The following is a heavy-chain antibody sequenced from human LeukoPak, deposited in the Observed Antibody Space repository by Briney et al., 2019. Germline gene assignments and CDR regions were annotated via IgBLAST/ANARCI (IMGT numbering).Heavy chain of an antibody. CDR1: GDTFTGHY. D-gene: IGHD5-18*01. CDR3: ASDSGHSYGDIDF. V-gene: IGHV1-2*06. CDR2: IDPNSGAT. J-gene: IGHJ4*02. Sequence: GAPVKVSCKASGDTFTGHYIHWMRQAPGQGLEWMGRIDPNSGATNYAQKFQGRVTMTRDTSIITAYMELSRLRSDDTAVYYCASDSGHSYGDIDFWGQGTLVTVSS.